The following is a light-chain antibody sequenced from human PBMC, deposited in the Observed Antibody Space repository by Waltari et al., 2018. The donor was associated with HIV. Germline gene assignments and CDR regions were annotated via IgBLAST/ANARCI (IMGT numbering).Light chain of an antibody. CDR2: KVS. CDR3: MQGTHWPYT. V-gene: IGKV2-30*01. Sequence: DVVMTQSPLSLPVTLGQPASISCRSTQSLVYNDGYTCLNWFQQRPGRSPRRLIYKVSNRDSGVPDRFSGSGSGTDFTLEISRVEAEDVGVYYCMQGTHWPYTFGQGTKLEIK. J-gene: IGKJ2*01. CDR1: QSLVYNDGYTC.